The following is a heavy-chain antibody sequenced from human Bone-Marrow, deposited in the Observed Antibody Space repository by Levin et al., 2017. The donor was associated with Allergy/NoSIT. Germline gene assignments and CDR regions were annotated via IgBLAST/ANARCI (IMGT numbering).Heavy chain of an antibody. CDR1: GFTFSSYA. D-gene: IGHD5-12*01. CDR3: ARSSRGYGTFDS. Sequence: GESLKISCAASGFTFSSYALSWVRQAPGKGLEWVSAIYVSADSTYYSDSVKGRFTISRDSSKNTLYLNMSSLRAEDTAVYYCARSSRGYGTFDSWGQGTLVTVSS. CDR2: IYVSADST. J-gene: IGHJ4*02. V-gene: IGHV3-23*01.